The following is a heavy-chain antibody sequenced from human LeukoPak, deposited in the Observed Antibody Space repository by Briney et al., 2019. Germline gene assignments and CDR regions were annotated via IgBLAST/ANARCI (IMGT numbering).Heavy chain of an antibody. J-gene: IGHJ6*03. CDR3: ASGPIVVVPAAISYYYYYMDV. D-gene: IGHD2-2*02. V-gene: IGHV1-18*01. CDR1: GYTFTSYG. Sequence: ASVNVSCKASGYTFTSYGISWVRQAPGQGLEWMGWISAYNGNTNYAQKLQGRVTMTTDTSTSTAYMELRSLRSDDTAVHYCASGPIVVVPAAISYYYYYMDVWGKGTTVTVSS. CDR2: ISAYNGNT.